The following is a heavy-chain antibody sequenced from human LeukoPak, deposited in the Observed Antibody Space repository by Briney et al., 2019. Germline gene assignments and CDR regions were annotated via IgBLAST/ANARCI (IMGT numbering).Heavy chain of an antibody. CDR3: ARDSLYSNYFDY. CDR1: GFILSNYR. Sequence: PGGSLRLSCAASGFILSNYRMNWVRQAPGKGLEWVSYISSSGNSREYADSVKGRFTISRDNAKNSLYLQMNSLRAEDTAVYYCARDSLYSNYFDYWGQGTLVTVSS. D-gene: IGHD4-11*01. J-gene: IGHJ4*02. V-gene: IGHV3-48*04. CDR2: ISSSGNSR.